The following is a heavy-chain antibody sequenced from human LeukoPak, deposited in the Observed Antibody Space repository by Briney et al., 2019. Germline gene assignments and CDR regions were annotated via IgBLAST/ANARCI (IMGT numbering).Heavy chain of an antibody. CDR3: ARDRSPDTAIDY. V-gene: IGHV4-30-4*01. Sequence: SETLSLTCTVSGGSISSGDYYWSWIRQPPGKGLEWIGYIYYSGSTYYNPSLKSRVTLSVDTSKNQFSLKLSSVTAADTAVYYCARDRSPDTAIDYWGQGTLVTVSS. CDR2: IYYSGST. CDR1: GGSISSGDYY. J-gene: IGHJ4*02. D-gene: IGHD5-18*01.